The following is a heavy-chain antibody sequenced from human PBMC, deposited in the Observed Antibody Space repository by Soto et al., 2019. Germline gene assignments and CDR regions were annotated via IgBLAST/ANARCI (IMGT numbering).Heavy chain of an antibody. Sequence: SETLSLTCTVSGGSISSSYYYWGWIRQPPGKGLEWIGSIYYGGSTYYNPSLKSRVTVSVDTSKNQFSLKLSSVTAADTVVYYGARQREGGLGAFEIWGEGTVVTVS. J-gene: IGHJ3*02. CDR2: IYYGGST. CDR3: ARQREGGLGAFEI. D-gene: IGHD1-26*01. V-gene: IGHV4-39*01. CDR1: GGSISSSYYY.